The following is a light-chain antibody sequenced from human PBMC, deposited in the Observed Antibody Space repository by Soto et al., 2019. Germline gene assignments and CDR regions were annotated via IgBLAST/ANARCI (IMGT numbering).Light chain of an antibody. J-gene: IGKJ1*01. CDR2: GAS. Sequence: EIVLTPSPGTLSLSPVERATLSCRASQSVSNNYLAWYQQKPGQAPRLLIYGASTRATGIPARFSGSGSGAEFTLTISSLQSEDFAVYYCQQYNNWWTFGQGTKVDIK. CDR3: QQYNNWWT. CDR1: QSVSNN. V-gene: IGKV3-15*01.